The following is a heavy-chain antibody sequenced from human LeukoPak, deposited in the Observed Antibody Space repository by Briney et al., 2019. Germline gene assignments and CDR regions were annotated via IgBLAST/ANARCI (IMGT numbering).Heavy chain of an antibody. V-gene: IGHV4-59*08. CDR3: ARPMVRGVNDALDI. CDR1: GGSISSYY. J-gene: IGHJ3*02. D-gene: IGHD3-10*01. CDR2: VYYSGST. Sequence: RASETLSLTCTVSGGSISSYYWSWIRQPPGKGLEWIGYVYYSGSTDYNPSLKSRVTISLDTSKNQFSLKLSSVTAADTAVYYCARPMVRGVNDALDIWGQGTMVTVSS.